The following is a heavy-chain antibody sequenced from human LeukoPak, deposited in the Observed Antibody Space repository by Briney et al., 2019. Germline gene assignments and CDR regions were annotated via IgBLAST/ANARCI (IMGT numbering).Heavy chain of an antibody. J-gene: IGHJ4*02. V-gene: IGHV3-23*01. CDR3: AKEKAYDSSGPPGY. Sequence: PGGSLRLSCAASGFTFSSYVMSWVRQAPGKGLEWVSAISGSGGSTYYADSVKGRFTISRDNSKSTLYLQMNSLRAEDTAVYYCAKEKAYDSSGPPGYWGQGTLVTVSS. CDR2: ISGSGGST. D-gene: IGHD3-22*01. CDR1: GFTFSSYV.